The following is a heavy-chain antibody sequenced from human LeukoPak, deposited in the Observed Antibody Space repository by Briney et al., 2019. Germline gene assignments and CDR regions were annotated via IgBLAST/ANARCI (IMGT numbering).Heavy chain of an antibody. CDR2: IKQDGSEK. CDR3: ARDSAGNDY. D-gene: IGHD6-13*01. V-gene: IGHV3-7*01. Sequence: WGSRRLSCAASGFTFSTYWMSWVRQAPGKGLERVANIKQDGSEKYYVDSVKGRSTISRDNAKNSLYLQLNSLRAEDTAMYYCARDSAGNDYWGQGTLVTVSS. J-gene: IGHJ4*02. CDR1: GFTFSTYW.